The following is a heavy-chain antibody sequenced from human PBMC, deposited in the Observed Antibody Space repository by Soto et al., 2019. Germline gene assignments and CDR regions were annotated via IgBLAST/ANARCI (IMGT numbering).Heavy chain of an antibody. D-gene: IGHD6-19*01. V-gene: IGHV3-33*01. Sequence: PGGSLRLSCAASGFTFSSYGMHWVRQAPGKGLEWVAVIWYDGSNKYYADSVKGRFTISRDNAKNSLDLQMNSLRADDTAVYFCVRNSGWYNLDHWGQGTQVTVSS. J-gene: IGHJ4*02. CDR3: VRNSGWYNLDH. CDR1: GFTFSSYG. CDR2: IWYDGSNK.